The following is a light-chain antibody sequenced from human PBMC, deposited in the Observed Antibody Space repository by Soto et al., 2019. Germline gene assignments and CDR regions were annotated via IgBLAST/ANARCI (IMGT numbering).Light chain of an antibody. CDR1: QSIRSW. V-gene: IGKV1-5*03. CDR3: QQYDSYPWT. CDR2: RAS. J-gene: IGKJ1*01. Sequence: DIQMTQSPSTQSASVGDRVTITSRASQSIRSWLAWYQQKAGTAPKLLIYRASSLESGVPSRFSGSGSGTEFALTISSLQPDDFATYYCQQYDSYPWTFGQGTKVEIK.